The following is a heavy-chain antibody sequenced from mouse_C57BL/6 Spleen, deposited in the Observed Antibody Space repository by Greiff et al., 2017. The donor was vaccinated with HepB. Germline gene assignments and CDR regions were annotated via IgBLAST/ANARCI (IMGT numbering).Heavy chain of an antibody. Sequence: QVQLQQPGAELVKPGASVKMSCKASGYTFTSYWITWVKQRPGQGLEWIGDIYPGSGSTNYNEKFKSKATLTVDTSSSTAYMQLSSLTSEDSAVYYCARGRSRDYYAMDYWGQGTSVTVSS. D-gene: IGHD6-2*01. CDR3: ARGRSRDYYAMDY. CDR1: GYTFTSYW. CDR2: IYPGSGST. J-gene: IGHJ4*01. V-gene: IGHV1-55*01.